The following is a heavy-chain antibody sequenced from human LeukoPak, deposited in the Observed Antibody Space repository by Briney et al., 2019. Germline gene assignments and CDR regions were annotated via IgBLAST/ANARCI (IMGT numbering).Heavy chain of an antibody. J-gene: IGHJ4*02. CDR3: ARDDVEMATIRGYFDY. Sequence: GGSLRLSCAGSGFTFSSYVMHWVRQGPGKGLEWVAVMSSDGTNKYYADFVKGRFTLSRDNSKNTLYLRMNSLRPEDTAVYYCARDDVEMATIRGYFDYWGQGTLVTVSS. CDR2: MSSDGTNK. V-gene: IGHV3-30*04. D-gene: IGHD5-24*01. CDR1: GFTFSSYV.